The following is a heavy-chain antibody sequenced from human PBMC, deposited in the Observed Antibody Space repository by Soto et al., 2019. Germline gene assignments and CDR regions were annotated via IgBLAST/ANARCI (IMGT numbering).Heavy chain of an antibody. CDR1: GGSFGNSA. D-gene: IGHD3-3*01. J-gene: IGHJ4*02. Sequence: SVKVSCKASGGSFGNSAINWVRQTPGQGLEWLGGFIPVYRTLNYAQKFQGRVTITADESTGTAYVTLSSLASDDTAVYYCATGVIWIGYFTVDSWGQGTRVTVSS. CDR3: ATGVIWIGYFTVDS. V-gene: IGHV1-69*13. CDR2: FIPVYRTL.